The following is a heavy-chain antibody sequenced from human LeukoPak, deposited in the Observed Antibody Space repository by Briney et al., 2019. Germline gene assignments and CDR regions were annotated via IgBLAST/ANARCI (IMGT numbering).Heavy chain of an antibody. CDR2: INQDGSAK. J-gene: IGHJ4*02. V-gene: IGHV3-7*01. D-gene: IGHD4-17*01. CDR1: GFMFTSYW. CDR3: ARIPHPDYADAQ. Sequence: GGSLRLSCAASGFMFTSYWMSWVRQAPGKGLEWVANINQDGSAKYYVDSVKGRFTVSRDNGKKLVHLQLNSLRAEDTAVYFCARIPHPDYADAQWGQGTLVIVSS.